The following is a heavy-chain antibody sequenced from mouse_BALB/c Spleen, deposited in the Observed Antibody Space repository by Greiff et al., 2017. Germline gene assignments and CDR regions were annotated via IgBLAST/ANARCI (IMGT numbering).Heavy chain of an antibody. D-gene: IGHD2-1*01. V-gene: IGHV3-6*02. J-gene: IGHJ1*01. CDR3: ASYYGNYGRYFDV. Sequence: VQLQQSGPGLVKPSQSLSLTCSVTGYSITSGYYWNWIRQFPGNKLEWMGYISYDGSNNYNPSLKNRISITRDTSKNQFFLKLNSVTTEDTATYYCASYYGNYGRYFDVWGAGTTVTVSS. CDR1: GYSITSGYY. CDR2: ISYDGSN.